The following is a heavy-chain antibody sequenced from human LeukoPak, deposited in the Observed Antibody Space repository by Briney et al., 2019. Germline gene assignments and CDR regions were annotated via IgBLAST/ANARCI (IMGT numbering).Heavy chain of an antibody. CDR3: ARDHTGLYSYGYTFDY. V-gene: IGHV3-30-3*01. Sequence: GGSLRLSCAASGFTFSSYVMHWVRQAPGKGLEWVAVISYDGSNKYYADSVKGRFTISRDNSKNTLYLQMNSLRAEDTAVYYCARDHTGLYSYGYTFDYWGQGTLVTVSS. J-gene: IGHJ4*02. CDR2: ISYDGSNK. D-gene: IGHD5-18*01. CDR1: GFTFSSYV.